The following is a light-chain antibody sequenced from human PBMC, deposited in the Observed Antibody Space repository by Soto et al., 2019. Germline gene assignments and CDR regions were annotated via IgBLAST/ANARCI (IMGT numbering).Light chain of an antibody. J-gene: IGKJ2*01. Sequence: EILMTQSPATLSVSPGERATLSCRASQTVTGALAWYQQKPGQAPRLLIYGASTRATGIPDRFSGSGSGTEFTLTISSLQPEDFAVYYCQQYNDWPPYTFGQGTNVEIK. CDR1: QTVTGA. CDR3: QQYNDWPPYT. V-gene: IGKV3-15*01. CDR2: GAS.